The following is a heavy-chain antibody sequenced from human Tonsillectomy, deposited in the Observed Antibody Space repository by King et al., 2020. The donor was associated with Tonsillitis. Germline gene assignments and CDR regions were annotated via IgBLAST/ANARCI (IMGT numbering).Heavy chain of an antibody. Sequence: QLQESGPGLVKPSETLSLTCTVSGGSISSYYWSWIRQPPGKGLEWIGYIYYSGSTHYNPSLKSRVTISVDTSKNQFSLKLSSVTAADTAVYYCARIGSSYYGSGITRDAFDIWGQGTMVTVSS. D-gene: IGHD3-10*01. CDR1: GGSISSYY. V-gene: IGHV4-59*01. CDR3: ARIGSSYYGSGITRDAFDI. J-gene: IGHJ3*02. CDR2: IYYSGST.